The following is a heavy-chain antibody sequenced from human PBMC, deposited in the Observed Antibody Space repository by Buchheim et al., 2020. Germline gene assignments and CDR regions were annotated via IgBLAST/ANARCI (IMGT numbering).Heavy chain of an antibody. CDR2: IWYDGSNK. D-gene: IGHD6-19*01. V-gene: IGHV3-33*01. CDR3: ARGKYSSGWESRGIDY. Sequence: QVQLVESGGGVVQPGRSLRLSCAASGFTFSSYGMHWVRQAPGKGLEWVAVIWYDGSNKYYADSVKGRFTISRDNSKNTLYLQMNSQRAEDTAVYYCARGKYSSGWESRGIDYWGQGTL. CDR1: GFTFSSYG. J-gene: IGHJ4*02.